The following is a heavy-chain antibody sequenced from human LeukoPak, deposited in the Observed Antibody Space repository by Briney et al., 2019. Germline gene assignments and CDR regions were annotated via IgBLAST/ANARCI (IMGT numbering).Heavy chain of an antibody. J-gene: IGHJ4*02. V-gene: IGHV4-59*12. CDR3: ARDNRYYDSSGAGVFDY. CDR1: GGSISSYY. D-gene: IGHD3-22*01. Sequence: SETLSLTCTVSGGSISSYYWSWIRQPPGKGLEWIGYIYYSGGTNYNPSLKSRVTISVDTSKNQSSLKLSSVTAADTAVYYCARDNRYYDSSGAGVFDYWGQGILVTVSS. CDR2: IYYSGGT.